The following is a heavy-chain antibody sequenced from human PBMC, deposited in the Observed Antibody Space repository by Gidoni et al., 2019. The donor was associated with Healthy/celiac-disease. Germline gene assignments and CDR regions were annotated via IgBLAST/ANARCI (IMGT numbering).Heavy chain of an antibody. D-gene: IGHD6-13*01. CDR3: AKGVVIAAAPAYGMDV. CDR2: ISGSGGST. Sequence: EVQLLESGGGLVQPGGSLRLSCAASGFTFSSYAMSWVRQAPGKGLEWVSAISGSGGSTYYADSVKGRFTISRDNSKNTLYLQMNSLRAEDTAVYYCAKGVVIAAAPAYGMDVWGQGTTVTVSS. J-gene: IGHJ6*02. CDR1: GFTFSSYA. V-gene: IGHV3-23*01.